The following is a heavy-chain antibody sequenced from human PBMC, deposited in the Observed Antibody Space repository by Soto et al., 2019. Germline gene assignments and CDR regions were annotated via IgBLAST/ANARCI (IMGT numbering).Heavy chain of an antibody. CDR3: ARENYDILAGWSPPIYCMDV. V-gene: IGHV3-7*01. D-gene: IGHD3-9*01. CDR2: IKQDGSEK. J-gene: IGHJ6*03. CDR1: GFTFSSYW. Sequence: EVQLVESGGGLVQPGGSLRLSCAGSGFTFSSYWMSWVRQAPGKGLEWVANIKQDGSEKYYVDSVKGRFTISRDNAKNSLYLQMNSLRAEDTAVYYCARENYDILAGWSPPIYCMDVWGKGTTVTVSS.